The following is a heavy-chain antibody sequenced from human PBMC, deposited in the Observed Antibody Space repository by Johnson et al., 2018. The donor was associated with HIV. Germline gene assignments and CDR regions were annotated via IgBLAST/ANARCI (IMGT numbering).Heavy chain of an antibody. CDR3: AGGRGWVTLNAFDM. Sequence: QMMLVESGGGLVKPGGSLRLSCAVSGFTFSDFYMIWIRQAPGKGLEWVSYISRRGGTIYYADSVKGRFTISRDNAKNSLYLQMNRLRADDTAVYYCAGGRGWVTLNAFDMWGQGTLVTVSS. J-gene: IGHJ3*02. CDR2: ISRRGGTI. CDR1: GFTFSDFY. V-gene: IGHV3-11*04. D-gene: IGHD4-23*01.